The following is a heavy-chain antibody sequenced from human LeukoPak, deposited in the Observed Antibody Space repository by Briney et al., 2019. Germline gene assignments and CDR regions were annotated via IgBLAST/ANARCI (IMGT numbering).Heavy chain of an antibody. D-gene: IGHD3-10*01. V-gene: IGHV1-2*02. CDR3: ARAPRDYGSGSYFPYYYYYGMDV. CDR1: GYTFTGCY. CDR2: INPNSGGT. J-gene: IGHJ6*02. Sequence: ASVKVSCKASGYTFTGCYMHWVRQAPGQGLEWMGWINPNSGGTNYAQKFQGRVTMTRDTSISTAYMELSRLRSDDTAVYYCARAPRDYGSGSYFPYYYYYGMDVWGQGTTVTVSS.